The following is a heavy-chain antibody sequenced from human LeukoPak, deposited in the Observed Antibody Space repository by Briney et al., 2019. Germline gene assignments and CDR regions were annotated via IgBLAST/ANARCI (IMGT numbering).Heavy chain of an antibody. D-gene: IGHD3-22*01. CDR1: GFTFSSYG. Sequence: GGSLRLSCAASGFTFSSYGMHWVRQAPGKGLEWVAVISYGGSNKYYADSVKGRFTISRDNSKNTLYLQMNSLRAEDTAVYYCARTSYDSSGYYKYNWFDPWGQGTLVTVSS. CDR2: ISYGGSNK. CDR3: ARTSYDSSGYYKYNWFDP. J-gene: IGHJ5*02. V-gene: IGHV3-30*03.